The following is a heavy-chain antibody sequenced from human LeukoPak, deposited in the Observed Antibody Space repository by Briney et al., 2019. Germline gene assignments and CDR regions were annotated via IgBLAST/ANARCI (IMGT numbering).Heavy chain of an antibody. D-gene: IGHD4-17*01. J-gene: IGHJ4*02. V-gene: IGHV3-48*03. Sequence: GGSLRLSCAASGFTFSSYEMNWVRQAPGKGLEWVSYISGSGSTIYYADSVKGRFTISRDKAKNSLYLQMNSLRAEDTAVYYCARDRMDYEADYWGQGTLVTVSS. CDR3: ARDRMDYEADY. CDR2: ISGSGSTI. CDR1: GFTFSSYE.